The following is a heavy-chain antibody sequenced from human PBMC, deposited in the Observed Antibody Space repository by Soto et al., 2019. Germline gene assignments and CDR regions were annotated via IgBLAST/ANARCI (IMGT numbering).Heavy chain of an antibody. J-gene: IGHJ5*02. Sequence: PGGSLRLSCAASGFTFSSYAMHWVRQAPGKGLEWVAVISYDGSNKYYADSVKGRFTISRDNSKNTLYLQMNSLRAEDTAVYYCARGIASYNWFDPWGQGTLVTVSS. CDR3: ARGIASYNWFDP. CDR2: ISYDGSNK. CDR1: GFTFSSYA. D-gene: IGHD6-13*01. V-gene: IGHV3-30-3*01.